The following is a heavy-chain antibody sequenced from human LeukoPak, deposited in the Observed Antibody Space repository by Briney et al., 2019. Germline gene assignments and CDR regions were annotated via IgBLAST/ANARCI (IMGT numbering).Heavy chain of an antibody. Sequence: PGWSLRLSCAASGFTFSSYETNWVRQAPGKGLEWVSYISSSGSTIYYADSVKGRFTISRDNAKNSLYLQMNSLRAEDTAVYYCARDIYGGSSYFDYWGQGTLVTVSS. D-gene: IGHD6-6*01. CDR3: ARDIYGGSSYFDY. CDR1: GFTFSSYE. CDR2: ISSSGSTI. J-gene: IGHJ4*02. V-gene: IGHV3-48*03.